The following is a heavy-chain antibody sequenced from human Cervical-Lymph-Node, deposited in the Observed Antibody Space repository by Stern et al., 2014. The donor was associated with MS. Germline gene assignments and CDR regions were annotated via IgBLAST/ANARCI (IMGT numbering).Heavy chain of an antibody. J-gene: IGHJ4*02. CDR3: TRDIASAATGFDS. D-gene: IGHD1-14*01. V-gene: IGHV1-46*01. Sequence: QLVQSGAAVKKPGTSVKVSCKASGYTLTNHYIHWVRQAPGQGLEWMGIISPTTGTTTYAQKFRGRVTMTRDTSTSTFYMDLSSLTSEDTAFYFCTRDIASAATGFDSWGQGSLVTVSS. CDR1: GYTLTNHY. CDR2: ISPTTGTT.